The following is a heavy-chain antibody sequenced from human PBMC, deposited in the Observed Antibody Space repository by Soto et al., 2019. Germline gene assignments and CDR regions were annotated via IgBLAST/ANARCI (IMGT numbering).Heavy chain of an antibody. V-gene: IGHV1-18*01. CDR1: GYTFTRYG. J-gene: IGHJ4*02. CDR2: ISGNNENP. D-gene: IGHD4-17*01. Sequence: QVQLVQSGAEVKKPGASVKVSCKASGYTFTRYGFSWVRQAPGQRLEWMGWISGNNENPNYAQGRVTMTTDTSTSTAYMELRSLRSDDTALYYCARDIHGDYPDYWGQGTLVTVSS. CDR3: ARDIHGDYPDY.